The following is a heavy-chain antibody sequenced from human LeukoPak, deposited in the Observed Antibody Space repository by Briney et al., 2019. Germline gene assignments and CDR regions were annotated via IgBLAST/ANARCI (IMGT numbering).Heavy chain of an antibody. J-gene: IGHJ4*02. V-gene: IGHV4-39*01. CDR2: IYYSGST. CDR1: GGSISSSSYY. D-gene: IGHD1-1*01. CDR3: ARHGILGRAYFDY. Sequence: DPSETLFLTCTVSGGSISSSSYYWGWVRQPPGKGLGWIGSIYYSGSTYYNPSLKSRVTISVDTSRNQFSLKLSSVTAADTAVYYCARHGILGRAYFDYWGQGTLVTVSS.